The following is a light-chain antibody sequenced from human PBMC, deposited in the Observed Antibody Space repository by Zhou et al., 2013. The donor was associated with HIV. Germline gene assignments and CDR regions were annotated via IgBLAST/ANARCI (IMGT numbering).Light chain of an antibody. J-gene: IGKJ4*01. CDR3: QQYNNWPLT. CDR1: QSVNIN. Sequence: EIVMTQSPATLSVSPGERATLSCRASQSVNINLAWYQQKPGQAPRLLIYAASTRATGVPARFSGSGSGTEFTLTISGMQSEDFAVYYCQQYNNWPLTFGGGTKVGDQT. V-gene: IGKV3-15*01. CDR2: AAS.